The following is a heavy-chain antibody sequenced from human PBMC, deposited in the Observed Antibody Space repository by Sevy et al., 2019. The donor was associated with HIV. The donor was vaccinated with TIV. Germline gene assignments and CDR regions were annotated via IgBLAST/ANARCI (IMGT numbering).Heavy chain of an antibody. Sequence: SETLSLTCTVSGGSVSSGSYXWSWIRQPPGKGLEWIGYXYXSGSTNYNPSLKSRVTISVDTSKNQFSLKLSSVTAADTAVYYCSSSWTXYYYYGMDVWGXXXTVTVSS. CDR1: GGSVSSGSYX. CDR3: SSSWTXYYYYGMDV. J-gene: IGHJ6*04. CDR2: XYXSGST. D-gene: IGHD6-13*01. V-gene: IGHV4-61*01.